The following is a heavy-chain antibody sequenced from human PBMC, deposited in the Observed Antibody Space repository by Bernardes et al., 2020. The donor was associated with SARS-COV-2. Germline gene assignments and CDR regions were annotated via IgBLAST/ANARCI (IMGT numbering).Heavy chain of an antibody. D-gene: IGHD2-2*02. Sequence: ASVKVSCKAYGYTFTGLYMHWVRQAPGQGLEWMAWIDPNRGGTNHAPKLQGRVPVTSDTSISTAYLELGRLRSDDTAVYYCATNLLYIALDIWGQGTKVTVSS. J-gene: IGHJ3*02. V-gene: IGHV1-2*02. CDR3: ATNLLYIALDI. CDR2: IDPNRGGT. CDR1: GYTFTGLY.